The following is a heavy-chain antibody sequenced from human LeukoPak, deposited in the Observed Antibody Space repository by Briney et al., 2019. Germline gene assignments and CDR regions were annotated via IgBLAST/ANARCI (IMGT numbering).Heavy chain of an antibody. J-gene: IGHJ4*02. V-gene: IGHV3-21*01. D-gene: IGHD6-19*01. CDR3: ARASSGWAVDLYYFDY. CDR2: ISSSGTYI. Sequence: PGGSLRLSCAASGFTFSSFSMNWVRHAPGKGLEWVSSISSSGTYIYYPDSLKGRFTISRDNANNSLYLQMNSLRAEDTAVYYCARASSGWAVDLYYFDYWGQGTLVTVSS. CDR1: GFTFSSFS.